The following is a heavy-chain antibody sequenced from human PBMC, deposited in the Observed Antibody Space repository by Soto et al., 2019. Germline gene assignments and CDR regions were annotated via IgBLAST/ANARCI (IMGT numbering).Heavy chain of an antibody. CDR2: ISGYNGNT. CDR1: GYTFTSYD. Sequence: ASVKVSCKASGYTFTSYDMHWVRQAPGQGLEWMGWISGYNGNTKYVEKFQGRVTMTADTSTSTAHMELRSLRSDDTAVYYCAREGPAPYYYYGMDVWGQGTAVTVSS. V-gene: IGHV1-18*01. J-gene: IGHJ6*02. CDR3: AREGPAPYYYYGMDV.